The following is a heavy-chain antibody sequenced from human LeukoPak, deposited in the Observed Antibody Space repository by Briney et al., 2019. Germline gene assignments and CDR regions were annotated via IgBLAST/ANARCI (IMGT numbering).Heavy chain of an antibody. V-gene: IGHV3-23*01. CDR1: GFSLSSYA. CDR3: AKAPVTSCRGAYCYPFDY. J-gene: IGHJ4*02. Sequence: GGSLRLSCAASGFSLSSYAMSWVRQAPGKGLEWVSAISSTDAGTYHADSVRGRFTISRDSSKNTLYLQMNGLRAEDAAVYYCAKAPVTSCRGAYCYPFDYWGQGTLVTVS. D-gene: IGHD2-21*01. CDR2: ISSTDAGT.